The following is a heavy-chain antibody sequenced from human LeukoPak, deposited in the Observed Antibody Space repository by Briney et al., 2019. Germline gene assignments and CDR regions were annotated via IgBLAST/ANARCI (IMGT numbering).Heavy chain of an antibody. V-gene: IGHV4-39*01. CDR2: IYYSGST. CDR3: ARYEGDYFDY. CDR1: GGSISSSSYY. Sequence: PSETLSLTCTVSGGSISSSSYYWGWIRQPPGKGLEWIGSIYYSGSTYYNPSVKSRVTISVDTSKNQFSLKLSSVTAADTAVYYCARYEGDYFDYWGQGTLVTVSS. J-gene: IGHJ4*02. D-gene: IGHD3-16*01.